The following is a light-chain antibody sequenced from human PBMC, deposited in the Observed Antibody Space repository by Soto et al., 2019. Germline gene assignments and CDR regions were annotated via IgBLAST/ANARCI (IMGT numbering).Light chain of an antibody. J-gene: IGLJ3*02. CDR2: GNN. CDR3: AAWDDSLSGVV. Sequence: QSVLTQPPSVSGAPGQRVTISCTGSSSNIGAGYGVHWYKQLPGTAPKLLIYGNNNRPSGVPDRFSGFKSGTSASLAITGLQAEDEADYYCAAWDDSLSGVVFGGGTKLTVL. V-gene: IGLV1-40*01. CDR1: SSNIGAGYG.